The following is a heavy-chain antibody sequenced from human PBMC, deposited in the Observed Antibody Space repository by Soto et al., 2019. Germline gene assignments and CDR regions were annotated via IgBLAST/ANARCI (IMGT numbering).Heavy chain of an antibody. V-gene: IGHV4-59*01. J-gene: IGHJ6*02. Sequence: SETLSLTCTVSGGSISSYYWSWIRQPPGKGLEWIGYIYYSGSTNYNPSLKSRVTISVDTSKNQFSLKLSSVTAADTAVYYCARDLLPMDVWGQGTTVTVSS. CDR1: GGSISSYY. CDR3: ARDLLPMDV. CDR2: IYYSGST.